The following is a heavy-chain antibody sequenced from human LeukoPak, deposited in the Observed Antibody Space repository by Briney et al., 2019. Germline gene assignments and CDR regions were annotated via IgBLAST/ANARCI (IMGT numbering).Heavy chain of an antibody. V-gene: IGHV4-59*08. Sequence: PSETLSLTCTVSGGSISSYYWSWIRQPPGKGLEWIGYIYYSGSTNYNPSLKSRVTISVDTSKNQFSLKLSSVTAADTAVYYCARLIVAARYYYYMDVWGKGTTVTVSS. D-gene: IGHD6-6*01. CDR3: ARLIVAARYYYYMDV. J-gene: IGHJ6*03. CDR2: IYYSGST. CDR1: GGSISSYY.